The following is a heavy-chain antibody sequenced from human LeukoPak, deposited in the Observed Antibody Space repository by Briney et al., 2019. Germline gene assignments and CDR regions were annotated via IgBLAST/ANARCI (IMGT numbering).Heavy chain of an antibody. CDR2: INHSGST. V-gene: IGHV4-34*01. Sequence: KSSETLSLTCAVYGGSFSGYYWSWIRQPPGKGLEWIGEINHSGSTNYNPSLKSRVTISVDKSKNHFSLSLTSVSAADTAVYYCARGIPDYFGTSGYYYEYWGQGILVTVSS. J-gene: IGHJ4*02. CDR1: GGSFSGYY. CDR3: ARGIPDYFGTSGYYYEY. D-gene: IGHD3-22*01.